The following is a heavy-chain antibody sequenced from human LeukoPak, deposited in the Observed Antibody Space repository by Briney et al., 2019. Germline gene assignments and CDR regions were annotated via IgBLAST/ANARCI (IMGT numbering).Heavy chain of an antibody. D-gene: IGHD3-22*01. CDR1: GFTFSSYS. V-gene: IGHV3-21*01. J-gene: IGHJ2*01. CDR3: ARDSVVIGAFGYWYFDL. Sequence: PGGSLRLSCAASGFTFSSYSMNWVPQAPGKGVEWVSSISSSSSYIYYADSVKGRFTIYRDNAKNSLYMQMNSLRAEDTAVYYCARDSVVIGAFGYWYFDLWSRGTLVTVSS. CDR2: ISSSSSYI.